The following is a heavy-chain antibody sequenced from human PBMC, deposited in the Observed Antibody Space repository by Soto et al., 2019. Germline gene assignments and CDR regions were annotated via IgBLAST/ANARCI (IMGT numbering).Heavy chain of an antibody. CDR2: ISGSGGST. J-gene: IGHJ4*02. D-gene: IGHD2-15*01. Sequence: GGSLRLSCAASGFTFSSYAMSWVRQAPGKGLEWVSAISGSGGSTYYADSVKGRFTISRDNSKNTLYLQMNSLRAEDTAVYYCAKVEDIVVVVAATTVDYWGQGTLVTVSS. CDR1: GFTFSSYA. CDR3: AKVEDIVVVVAATTVDY. V-gene: IGHV3-23*01.